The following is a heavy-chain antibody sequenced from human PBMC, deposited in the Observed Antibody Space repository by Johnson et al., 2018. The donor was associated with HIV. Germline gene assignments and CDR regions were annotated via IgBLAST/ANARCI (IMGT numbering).Heavy chain of an antibody. CDR2: ISWNSDNI. D-gene: IGHD1-1*01. J-gene: IGHJ3*01. CDR1: GFSFDAYA. Sequence: EVQLVESGGGLVQPGRSLRLFCAASGFSFDAYAMYWVRQVPGKGLEWVSVISWNSDNIAYGDSVKVRFTISRDNVKNSLYLQMNSLTAEDTALYYCAKGSTLWNPRLGEAFDFWGQGTLVTVSS. CDR3: AKGSTLWNPRLGEAFDF. V-gene: IGHV3-9*01.